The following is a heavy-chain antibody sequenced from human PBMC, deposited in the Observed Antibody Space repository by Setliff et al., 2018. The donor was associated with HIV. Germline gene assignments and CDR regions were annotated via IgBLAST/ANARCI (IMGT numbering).Heavy chain of an antibody. CDR3: ARDPVWGSYLPPLDY. J-gene: IGHJ4*02. CDR2: IDPSGESI. D-gene: IGHD3-16*02. CDR1: GDSLSSQY. V-gene: IGHV1-46*01. Sequence: ASVKVSCKASGDSLSSQYFHWVRQAPGQGPEWMGIIDPSGESINYTQRFQGRVTMTRDTSTNTVYMELRSLGSDDTAVYYCARDPVWGSYLPPLDYWGQGTLVTSPQ.